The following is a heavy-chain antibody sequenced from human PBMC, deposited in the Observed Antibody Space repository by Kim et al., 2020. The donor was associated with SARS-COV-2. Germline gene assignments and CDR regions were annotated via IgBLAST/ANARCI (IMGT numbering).Heavy chain of an antibody. CDR1: GGSFSGYY. D-gene: IGHD2-15*01. CDR2: INHSGST. V-gene: IGHV4-34*01. CDR3: ARGDRPNTLHRFDP. J-gene: IGHJ5*02. Sequence: SETLSLTCAVYGGSFSGYYWSWIRQPPGKGLEWIGEINHSGSTNYNPSLKSRVTISVDTSKNQFSLKLSSVTAADTAVNYCARGDRPNTLHRFDPWGQGT.